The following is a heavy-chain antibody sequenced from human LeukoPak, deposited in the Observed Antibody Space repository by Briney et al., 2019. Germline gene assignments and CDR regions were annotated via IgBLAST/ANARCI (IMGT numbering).Heavy chain of an antibody. CDR3: ARGISGGNSRGKYYFDY. CDR1: GFTVSSNY. J-gene: IGHJ4*02. Sequence: GGSLRLSCAASGFTVSSNYMSWVRQAPGKGLEWVSVIYSGGSTYYADSVKGRFTISRDNSKNTLYLQMNSLRAEDTAVYYCARGISGGNSRGKYYFDYWGQGTLVTVSS. D-gene: IGHD4-23*01. CDR2: IYSGGST. V-gene: IGHV3-66*01.